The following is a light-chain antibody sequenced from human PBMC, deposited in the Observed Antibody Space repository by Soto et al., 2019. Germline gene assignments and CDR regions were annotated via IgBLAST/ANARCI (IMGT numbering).Light chain of an antibody. CDR1: QSVSSN. V-gene: IGKV3-15*01. CDR3: QQYYNWPPRIT. Sequence: EIVLPQSPGTLSLSPGERATLSCRASQSVSSNFAWYQQKPGQAPRLLIYGASTRASGLPARFSGSGSGTEFTLTISSLQSEDFAVYYCQQYYNWPPRITFGQGTRLEIK. J-gene: IGKJ5*01. CDR2: GAS.